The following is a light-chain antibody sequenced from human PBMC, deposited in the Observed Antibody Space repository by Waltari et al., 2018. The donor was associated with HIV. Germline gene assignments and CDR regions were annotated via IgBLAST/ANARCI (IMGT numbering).Light chain of an antibody. J-gene: IGLJ2*01. CDR2: SNN. Sequence: QSVLTQPPSASGTPGQRVTISCSGRSSNIGSNTVNWYQQLPGTAPKLLIYSNNQRPSGVPDRFSGSKSGTSASLAISGLQSEDEADYYCAVWGDSLNGPVFGGGTKLTVL. CDR3: AVWGDSLNGPV. V-gene: IGLV1-44*01. CDR1: SSNIGSNT.